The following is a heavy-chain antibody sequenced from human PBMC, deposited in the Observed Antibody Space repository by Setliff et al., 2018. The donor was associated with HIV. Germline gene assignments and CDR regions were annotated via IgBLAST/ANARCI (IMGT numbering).Heavy chain of an antibody. D-gene: IGHD3-10*01. Sequence: GGSLRLSCSASGILFNRYSLNWVRQVPGRGPEWVASISNSSRYYWVKARYGDSVRGRFTISGDYAKNSVYQQMNSLRVEDSAVYYCAREVLRGGDDAFGLWGRGT. CDR1: GILFNRYS. CDR3: AREVLRGGDDAFGL. J-gene: IGHJ3*01. V-gene: IGHV3-21*01. CDR2: ISNSSRYY.